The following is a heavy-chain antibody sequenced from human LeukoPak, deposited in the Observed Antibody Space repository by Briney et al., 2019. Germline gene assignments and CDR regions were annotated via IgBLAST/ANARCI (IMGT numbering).Heavy chain of an antibody. Sequence: SETLFLTCSTPGVSISRSFYYWGWIRQPPGKRLEWIGNVYYSGGTYYTPSLKSRVSMSVDTSQNQFSLTLTSVTAADTAVYFCARRPNLPADDGDYCRFDVWGQGRRVTVSS. CDR2: VYYSGGT. D-gene: IGHD4-17*01. CDR3: ARRPNLPADDGDYCRFDV. J-gene: IGHJ3*01. CDR1: GVSISRSFYY. V-gene: IGHV4-39*01.